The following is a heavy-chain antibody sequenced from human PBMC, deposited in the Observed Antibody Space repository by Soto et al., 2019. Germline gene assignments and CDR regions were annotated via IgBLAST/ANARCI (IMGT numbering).Heavy chain of an antibody. J-gene: IGHJ6*02. V-gene: IGHV3-30-3*01. CDR2: ISYDGSNK. CDR3: ARDTEPYYYYGMDV. CDR1: GFTFSSYA. D-gene: IGHD1-1*01. Sequence: QVQLVESGGGVVQPGRSLRLSCAASGFTFSSYAMHWVRQAPGKGLEWVAVISYDGSNKYYADSVKGRFTISRDNSKNMLYLQMNSLRAEDTAVYYCARDTEPYYYYGMDVWGQGTTVTVSS.